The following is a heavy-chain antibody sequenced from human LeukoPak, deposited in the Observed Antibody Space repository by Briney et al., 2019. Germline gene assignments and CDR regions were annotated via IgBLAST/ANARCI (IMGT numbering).Heavy chain of an antibody. CDR1: GGFISSYY. CDR3: ARRSFGSASPLRMDV. Sequence: SETLSLTCTVSGGFISSYYWTWIRQPPGKGLEWIGYIYYSGSTSYNPSLKSRLTISVDRSKNQFSLKLSSVTAADTAVYYCARRSFGSASPLRMDVWGQGTTVTVSS. CDR2: IYYSGST. D-gene: IGHD3-10*01. J-gene: IGHJ6*02. V-gene: IGHV4-59*08.